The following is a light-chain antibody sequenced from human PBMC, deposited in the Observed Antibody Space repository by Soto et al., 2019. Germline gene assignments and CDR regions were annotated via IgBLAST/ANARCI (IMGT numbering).Light chain of an antibody. V-gene: IGLV1-47*01. Sequence: QSVLTQPPSASGTPGQRVTISCSGSSSNIGVNYVYWYLQLPGTAPKLLIYRNNQRPSGVPDRFSGSKSGTSASLAISGLRSEDEADYYCAASADSLDGPVFGTGTKLTVL. J-gene: IGLJ1*01. CDR1: SSNIGVNY. CDR2: RNN. CDR3: AASADSLDGPV.